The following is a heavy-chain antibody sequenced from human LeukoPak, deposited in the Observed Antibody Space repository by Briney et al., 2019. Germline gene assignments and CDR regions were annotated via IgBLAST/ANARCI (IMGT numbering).Heavy chain of an antibody. J-gene: IGHJ4*02. V-gene: IGHV1-69*01. CDR3: ALVATDGNYFDY. CDR1: GGTFSSYA. Sequence: ASVKVSCKASGGTFSSYAISWVRQAPGRGLEWMGGIIPIFGTANYAQKFQGRVTITADESTSTAYMELSSLRSEDTAVYYCALVATDGNYFDYWGQGTLVTVSS. D-gene: IGHD5-12*01. CDR2: IIPIFGTA.